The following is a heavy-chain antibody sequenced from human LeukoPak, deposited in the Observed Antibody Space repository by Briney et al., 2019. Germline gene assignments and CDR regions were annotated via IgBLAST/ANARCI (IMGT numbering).Heavy chain of an antibody. V-gene: IGHV1-18*01. Sequence: ASVKVSCKASGYTFTSYGISWVRQAPGQGLEWMGWISAYNGNTNYAQKLQGRVTMTTDTSTSTAYMELRSLRSDDTAVYYCARGANCGGDCFNDAFDIWGQGTMVIVSS. CDR3: ARGANCGGDCFNDAFDI. D-gene: IGHD2-21*02. J-gene: IGHJ3*02. CDR2: ISAYNGNT. CDR1: GYTFTSYG.